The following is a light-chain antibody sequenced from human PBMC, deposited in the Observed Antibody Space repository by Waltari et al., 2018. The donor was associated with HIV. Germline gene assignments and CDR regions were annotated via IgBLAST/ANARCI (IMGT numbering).Light chain of an antibody. CDR1: NSDIGAYDY. Sequence: QSVLTQPASVSGSPGQSITISCTGTNSDIGAYDYVSWYQQHPGKAPKLLIYEVTIRSPGISYRFFGAKSGTSASLAISGLRSEDEADYYCAAWDDSLSGSWVFGGGTQVTVL. J-gene: IGLJ3*02. V-gene: IGLV2-14*01. CDR3: AAWDDSLSGSWV. CDR2: EVT.